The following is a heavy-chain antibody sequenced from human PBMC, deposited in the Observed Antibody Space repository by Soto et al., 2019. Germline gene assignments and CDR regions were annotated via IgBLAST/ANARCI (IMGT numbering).Heavy chain of an antibody. CDR1: GGSISSYY. Sequence: SETLSLTCTVSGGSISSYYWSWIRQPPGKGLEWIGYIYYSGSTNYNPSLKSRVTISVDTSKNQFSLKLSSVTAADTAVYYCARARRYDILTGPLDYWGQGTLVTVSS. D-gene: IGHD3-9*01. CDR2: IYYSGST. V-gene: IGHV4-59*01. J-gene: IGHJ4*02. CDR3: ARARRYDILTGPLDY.